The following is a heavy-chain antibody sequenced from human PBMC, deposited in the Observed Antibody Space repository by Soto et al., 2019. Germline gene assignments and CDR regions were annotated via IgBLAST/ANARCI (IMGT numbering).Heavy chain of an antibody. Sequence: LSLTCTVSGGSTSSGGYYWSWIRQHPGKGLEWIGYIYYSGSTYYNPSLKSRVTISVDTSKNQFSLKLSSVTAADTAVYYCARVMGRPMITFGGVIVYNWFDPWGQGTLVTVSS. CDR3: ARVMGRPMITFGGVIVYNWFDP. CDR1: GGSTSSGGYY. J-gene: IGHJ5*02. V-gene: IGHV4-31*03. D-gene: IGHD3-16*02. CDR2: IYYSGST.